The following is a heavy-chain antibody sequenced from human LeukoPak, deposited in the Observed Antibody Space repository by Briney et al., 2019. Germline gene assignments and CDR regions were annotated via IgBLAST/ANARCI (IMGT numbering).Heavy chain of an antibody. D-gene: IGHD1-26*01. CDR2: IIPIFGTA. V-gene: IGHV1-69*13. Sequence: ASVKVSCKASGYTFTSYDINWVRQAPGQGLEWMGAIIPIFGTANYAQKFQGRVMITADESTGTAYMELSSLRSEDTAVYYCARERRGGSYFTEKRLDHWGQGTLVAVSS. J-gene: IGHJ4*02. CDR1: GYTFTSYD. CDR3: ARERRGGSYFTEKRLDH.